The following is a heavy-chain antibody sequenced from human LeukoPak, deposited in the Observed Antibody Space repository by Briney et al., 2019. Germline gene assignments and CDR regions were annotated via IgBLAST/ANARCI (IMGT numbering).Heavy chain of an antibody. Sequence: PGGSLRLSCAASGFTFSSYAMHWVRQAPGKGLEWVAVISYDGSNKYYADSVKGRFTISRDNSKNTLYLQMNSLRAEDTAVYYCARDPTYYDSSGYYYSHFDYWGQGTLVTVSS. CDR1: GFTFSSYA. CDR3: ARDPTYYDSSGYYYSHFDY. V-gene: IGHV3-30*04. J-gene: IGHJ4*02. D-gene: IGHD3-22*01. CDR2: ISYDGSNK.